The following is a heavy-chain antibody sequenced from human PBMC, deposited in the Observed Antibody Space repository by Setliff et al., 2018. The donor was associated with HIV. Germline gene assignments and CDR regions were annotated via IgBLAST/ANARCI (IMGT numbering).Heavy chain of an antibody. D-gene: IGHD1-7*01. V-gene: IGHV3-21*01. CDR2: ISDSGGST. CDR1: GFTFSSYM. Sequence: GGSLRLSCAASGFTFSSYMMNWVRQAPGKGLEWVSGISDSGGSTYYADSVKGRFTISRDNAKNSLYLQMNTLRAEDTAVYYCAREGITGTTLHPYWGQGTLVTVSS. CDR3: AREGITGTTLHPY. J-gene: IGHJ4*02.